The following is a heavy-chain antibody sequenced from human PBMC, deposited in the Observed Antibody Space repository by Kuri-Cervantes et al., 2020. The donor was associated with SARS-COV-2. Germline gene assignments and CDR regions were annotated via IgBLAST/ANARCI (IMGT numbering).Heavy chain of an antibody. J-gene: IGHJ6*03. Sequence: ASVKVSCKASGYTFTSYDINWVRQATGQGLEWMGWMNPNSGNTGYAQKFQGRVTRTRNTSISTAYMELSSLRSEDTAVYYCARGFAGTLYYYYMDVWGKGTTVTVSS. CDR3: ARGFAGTLYYYYMDV. D-gene: IGHD6-13*01. V-gene: IGHV1-8*01. CDR2: MNPNSGNT. CDR1: GYTFTSYD.